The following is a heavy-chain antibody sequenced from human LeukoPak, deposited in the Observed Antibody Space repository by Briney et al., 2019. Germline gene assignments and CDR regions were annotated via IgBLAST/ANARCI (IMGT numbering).Heavy chain of an antibody. CDR3: ARVIRIGGIFDY. D-gene: IGHD6-13*01. CDR1: GGSISSGGYY. Sequence: SETLSPTCTVSGGSISSGGYYWSWIRQHPGEGLEWIGYIYYSGSTYYNPSLKSRVTISIDTSKDQFSLKLSPVTAADTAVYYCARVIRIGGIFDYWGQGTLVTVSS. J-gene: IGHJ4*02. V-gene: IGHV4-31*03. CDR2: IYYSGST.